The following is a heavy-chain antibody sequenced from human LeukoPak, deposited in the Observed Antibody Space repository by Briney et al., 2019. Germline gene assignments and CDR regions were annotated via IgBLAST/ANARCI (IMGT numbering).Heavy chain of an antibody. CDR2: INPNSGGT. V-gene: IGHV1-2*02. D-gene: IGHD7-27*01. CDR1: VFTFTAYY. CDR3: ARGPHWDPHFDY. J-gene: IGHJ4*02. Sequence: ASVKVSCKGSVFTFTAYYMHWVRQAPGQGLEWMGWINPNSGGTNYAQKFQGRVTMTRDTSISTAYMELSRLRSDDTAVYYCARGPHWDPHFDYWGQGTLVTVSS.